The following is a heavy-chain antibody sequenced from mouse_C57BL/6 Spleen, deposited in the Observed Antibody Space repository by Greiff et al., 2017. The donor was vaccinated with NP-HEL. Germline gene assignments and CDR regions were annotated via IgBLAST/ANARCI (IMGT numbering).Heavy chain of an antibody. V-gene: IGHV1-42*01. CDR1: GYSFTGYY. J-gene: IGHJ3*01. D-gene: IGHD1-1*01. Sequence: EVQLQQSGPELVKPGASVKISCKASGYSFTGYYMNWVKQSPEKSLEWIGEINPSTGGTTYNQKFKAKATLTVDKSSSTAYMQLKSLTSEDSAVYYCARKGYYGSSYPFAYWGQGTLVTVSA. CDR3: ARKGYYGSSYPFAY. CDR2: INPSTGGT.